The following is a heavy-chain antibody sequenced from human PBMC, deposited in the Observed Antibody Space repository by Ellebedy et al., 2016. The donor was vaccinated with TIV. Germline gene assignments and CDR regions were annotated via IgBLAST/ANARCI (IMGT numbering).Heavy chain of an antibody. D-gene: IGHD1-14*01. CDR1: GFTFSNYA. Sequence: GESLKISCEASGFTFSNYAMSWVRQAPEKGLEWVSGFGVSGDSTYYADSVKGRFTISRDNSKNTLYLQMNSLRAEDTGIYYCARGRSGTYIHHAFDYWGQGTLVTVSS. J-gene: IGHJ4*02. CDR3: ARGRSGTYIHHAFDY. CDR2: FGVSGDST. V-gene: IGHV3-23*01.